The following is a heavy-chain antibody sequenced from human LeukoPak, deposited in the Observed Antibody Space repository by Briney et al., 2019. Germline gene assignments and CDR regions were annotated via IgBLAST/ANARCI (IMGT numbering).Heavy chain of an antibody. J-gene: IGHJ4*02. CDR3: AKSLDRHSSGDNFDY. V-gene: IGHV3-23*01. CDR2: ISSSGAST. Sequence: PGGSLRLSCAASGFPFSSYAMSWVRQAPGKGLEWVSLISSSGASTYYADSVKGRFTISRDNSKHTLYLQMNGLRAEGTAVYFCAKSLDRHSSGDNFDYWGQGTLVTVSS. CDR1: GFPFSSYA. D-gene: IGHD6-25*01.